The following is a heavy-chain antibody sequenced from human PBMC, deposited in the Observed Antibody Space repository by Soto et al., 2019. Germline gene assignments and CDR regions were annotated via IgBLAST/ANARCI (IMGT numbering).Heavy chain of an antibody. Sequence: GGSLRLSCAASGFTFSSYSMNWVRQAPGKGLEWVSSISSSSSYIYYADSVKGRFTISRDNAKNSLYLQMNSLRAEDTAVYYCTRRSIRWSGSSDAFDIWGQGTMVTVSS. D-gene: IGHD3-3*01. CDR3: TRRSIRWSGSSDAFDI. CDR2: ISSSSSYI. V-gene: IGHV3-21*04. CDR1: GFTFSSYS. J-gene: IGHJ3*02.